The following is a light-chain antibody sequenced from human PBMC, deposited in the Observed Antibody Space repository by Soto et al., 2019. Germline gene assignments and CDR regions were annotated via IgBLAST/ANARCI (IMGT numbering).Light chain of an antibody. V-gene: IGKV3-20*01. Sequence: ESVLTQSPVTLSLSPGERATLSCRASQTVSSSYLAWYQQKPGQAPRLLIYGASRRATGIPDRFCGSGSGTDFTLTISRLEPEDFAVYYCQQYGSSRYTFGQGTKLEVK. CDR3: QQYGSSRYT. CDR2: GAS. CDR1: QTVSSSY. J-gene: IGKJ2*01.